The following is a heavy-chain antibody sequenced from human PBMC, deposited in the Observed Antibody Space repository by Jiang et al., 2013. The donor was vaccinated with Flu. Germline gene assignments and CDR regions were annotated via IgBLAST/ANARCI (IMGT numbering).Heavy chain of an antibody. J-gene: IGHJ4*02. CDR2: IYNSGNT. D-gene: IGHD6-25*01. CDR1: GGSISSGGHY. V-gene: IGHV4-31*03. Sequence: GSGLVKPSQTLSLTCTVSGGSISSGGHYWSWIRQHPGKGLEWIGYIYNSGNTYFNPSLKSRVTISVDTSKNQFSLKLSSVTAADTAVYYCARGAAGWFPVPTDFDYWGQGTLVTVSS. CDR3: ARGAAGWFPVPTDFDY.